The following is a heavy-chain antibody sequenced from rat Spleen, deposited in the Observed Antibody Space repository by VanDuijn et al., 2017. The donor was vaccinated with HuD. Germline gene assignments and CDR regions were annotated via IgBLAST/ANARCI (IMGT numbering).Heavy chain of an antibody. J-gene: IGHJ1*01. V-gene: IGHV5-58*01. D-gene: IGHD1-2*01. CDR2: ISPSGGNT. Sequence: EVQLVETGGGLVQPGRSLKLSCVASGFTFSSYWMYWIRQAPGKGLEWVTSISPSGGNTYYRDSVKGRFTVSRDNAKSTLYLQMDSLRSEDTATYYCARHGDSSYIYGDYWYFDFWGPGTMVTVSS. CDR3: ARHGDSSYIYGDYWYFDF. CDR1: GFTFSSYW.